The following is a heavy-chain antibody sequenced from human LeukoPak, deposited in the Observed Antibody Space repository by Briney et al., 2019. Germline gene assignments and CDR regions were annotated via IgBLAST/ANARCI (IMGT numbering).Heavy chain of an antibody. CDR2: IYYSGST. CDR3: ARQYYYDSSGYYGY. Sequence: SETLSLTCTVSGGSISGSSYYWGWIRQPPGKGLEWIGSIYYSGSTYYNPSLKSRVTISVDTSKNQFSLKLSSVTAADTAVYYCARQYYYDSSGYYGYWGQGTLVTVSS. CDR1: GGSISGSSYY. V-gene: IGHV4-39*01. D-gene: IGHD3-22*01. J-gene: IGHJ4*02.